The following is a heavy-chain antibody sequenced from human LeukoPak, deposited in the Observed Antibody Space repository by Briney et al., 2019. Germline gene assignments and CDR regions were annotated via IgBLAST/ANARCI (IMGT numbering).Heavy chain of an antibody. CDR3: AKKSGPGTDPLDR. J-gene: IGHJ5*02. Sequence: GGSLRLSCVASGFSFSTYSMSWVRQTPEKGLEWVSVISDNGDITKYADSVRGRFTMSRDNSKNTLFLQMNTLRADDTALYYCAKKSGPGTDPLDRWGQGTLVTVSS. CDR1: GFSFSTYS. V-gene: IGHV3-23*01. CDR2: ISDNGDIT. D-gene: IGHD3-10*01.